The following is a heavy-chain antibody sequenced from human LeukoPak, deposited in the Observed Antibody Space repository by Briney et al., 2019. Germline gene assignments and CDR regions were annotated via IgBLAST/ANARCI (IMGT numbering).Heavy chain of an antibody. Sequence: GGSLRLSCAASGFTFSGSAMHWVRQASGEGLEWVGRIRSKANSYATAYAASVKGRFTISRDDSKNTAYLQMNSLKTEDTAVYYCTTLIAAAGGGDYWGQGTLVTVSS. CDR3: TTLIAAAGGGDY. V-gene: IGHV3-73*01. J-gene: IGHJ4*02. CDR2: IRSKANSYAT. D-gene: IGHD6-13*01. CDR1: GFTFSGSA.